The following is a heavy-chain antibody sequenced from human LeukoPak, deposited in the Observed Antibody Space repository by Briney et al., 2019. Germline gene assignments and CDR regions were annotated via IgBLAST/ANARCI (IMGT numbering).Heavy chain of an antibody. D-gene: IGHD2-15*01. Sequence: ASVKVSCKASGGTFSSYAISWVRQAPGQGLEWMGGIIPIFGTANYAQKFQGRVTITTDESTSTAYMELSSLRSEDTAVYYCARGEISLGYSIPVDYWGQGTLVTVSS. V-gene: IGHV1-69*05. J-gene: IGHJ4*02. CDR1: GGTFSSYA. CDR3: ARGEISLGYSIPVDY. CDR2: IIPIFGTA.